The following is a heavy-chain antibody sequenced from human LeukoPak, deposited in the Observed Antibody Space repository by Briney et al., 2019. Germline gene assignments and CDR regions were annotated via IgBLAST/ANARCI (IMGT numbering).Heavy chain of an antibody. Sequence: PGGSLRLSCAASGFTFSSYAMSWVRQAPGKGLEWVSLISATGTYIYYADSMKGRFTISRDNAKNSLYLQMNSLRAEDTAVYYCARADDSSLDAFDIWGQGTMVTVSS. CDR3: ARADDSSLDAFDI. D-gene: IGHD3-22*01. CDR1: GFTFSSYA. CDR2: ISATGTYI. J-gene: IGHJ3*02. V-gene: IGHV3-21*01.